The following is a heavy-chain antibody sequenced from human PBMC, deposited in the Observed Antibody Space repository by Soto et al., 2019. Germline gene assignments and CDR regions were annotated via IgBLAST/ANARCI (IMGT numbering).Heavy chain of an antibody. V-gene: IGHV1-2*02. J-gene: IGHJ5*02. Sequence: ASVKVSCKASGYTFTGYFIHWVRQAPGQGLEWMGWINPNSGATKYAQKFQGRVTMTRDTSISAAYMELTLLRSDDTAIYYCARGGGTILAPLPWGEGTLVTVSS. CDR3: ARGGGTILAPLP. D-gene: IGHD3-3*01. CDR2: INPNSGAT. CDR1: GYTFTGYF.